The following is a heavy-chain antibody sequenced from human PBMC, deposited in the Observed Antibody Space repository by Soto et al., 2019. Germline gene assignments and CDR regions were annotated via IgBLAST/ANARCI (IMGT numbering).Heavy chain of an antibody. CDR1: GFTFSSYA. V-gene: IGHV3-23*01. CDR2: ISGSGGST. CDR3: AKESIIFGVTYDAFDI. Sequence: EVQLLESGGGLVQPGGSLRLSCAASGFTFSSYAMSWVRQAPGKGLEWVSAISGSGGSTYYADSVKGRFTISRDNSKNTLYLQMNSLRAEDTAVYYCAKESIIFGVTYDAFDIWGQGTMVTVSS. J-gene: IGHJ3*02. D-gene: IGHD3-3*01.